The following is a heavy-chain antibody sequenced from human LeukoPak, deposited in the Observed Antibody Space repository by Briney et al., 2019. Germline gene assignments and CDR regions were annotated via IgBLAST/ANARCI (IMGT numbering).Heavy chain of an antibody. Sequence: GGSLRLSCAASGFTFSSYGMHWVRQAPGKGLEWVAVIWYDGSNKYYADSVKGRFTISRDNSKNTLYLQMNSLRAEDTAVYYCAKDDAALDAFDIWGQGTMVTVSS. CDR2: IWYDGSNK. CDR1: GFTFSSYG. D-gene: IGHD6-6*01. J-gene: IGHJ3*02. CDR3: AKDDAALDAFDI. V-gene: IGHV3-33*06.